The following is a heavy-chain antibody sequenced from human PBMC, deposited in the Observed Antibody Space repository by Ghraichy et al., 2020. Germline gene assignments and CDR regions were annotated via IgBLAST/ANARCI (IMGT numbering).Heavy chain of an antibody. J-gene: IGHJ4*02. CDR3: APPPGAMAVLVYYFDY. CDR1: GFTFSSYA. CDR2: ISGSGGST. Sequence: GALRLSCAASGFTFSSYAMSWVRQAPGKGLEWVSAISGSGGSTYYADSVKGRFTISRDNSKNTLYLQMNSLRAEDTAVYYCAPPPGAMAVLVYYFDYWGQGTLVTVSS. V-gene: IGHV3-23*01. D-gene: IGHD5-18*01.